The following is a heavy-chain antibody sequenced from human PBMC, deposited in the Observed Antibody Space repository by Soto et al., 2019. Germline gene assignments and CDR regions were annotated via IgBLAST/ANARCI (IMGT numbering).Heavy chain of an antibody. D-gene: IGHD1-26*01. Sequence: PGGSLRLSCAASGFTFSTYAMNWVRRAPGKGLEWVASINGGGESTYYADSVKGRFTISRDNSKNTLHMQMNSLRADDTAVYYCAKDGSYGSYFYHYGMDVWGQGTTVTVSS. CDR1: GFTFSTYA. CDR2: INGGGEST. J-gene: IGHJ6*02. V-gene: IGHV3-23*01. CDR3: AKDGSYGSYFYHYGMDV.